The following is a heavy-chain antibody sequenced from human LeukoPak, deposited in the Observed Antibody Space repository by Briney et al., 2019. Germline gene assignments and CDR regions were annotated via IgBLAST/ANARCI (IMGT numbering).Heavy chain of an antibody. CDR2: ISSSSSYI. Sequence: GGSLRLSCAASGFTFSGYSMNWVRQAPGKGLEWVSSISSSSSYIYYADSVKGRFTISRDNAKNSLYLQMNSLRAEDTAVYYCARDSYDSSGYYGYWGQGTLVTVSS. CDR1: GFTFSGYS. V-gene: IGHV3-21*01. CDR3: ARDSYDSSGYYGY. J-gene: IGHJ4*02. D-gene: IGHD3-22*01.